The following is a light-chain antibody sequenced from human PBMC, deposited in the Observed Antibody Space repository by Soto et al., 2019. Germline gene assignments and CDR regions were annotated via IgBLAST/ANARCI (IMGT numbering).Light chain of an antibody. CDR1: GSNIGSNT. CDR3: AAWDDSLNGVV. Sequence: QSVLTQPPSASGTPGQRVTISCSGSGSNIGSNTVNWYQQLPGTAPKLLIYSNNQRPSGVRDRFSGSKSGTSASLAISGLQSEDEADYHCAAWDDSLNGVVFGTGTKVTVL. J-gene: IGLJ1*01. CDR2: SNN. V-gene: IGLV1-44*01.